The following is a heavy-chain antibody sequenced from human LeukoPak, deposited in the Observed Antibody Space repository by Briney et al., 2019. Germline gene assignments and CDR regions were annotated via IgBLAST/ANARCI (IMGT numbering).Heavy chain of an antibody. CDR1: GFTFSSYA. D-gene: IGHD2-21*02. V-gene: IGHV4-34*01. CDR2: INHSGST. CDR3: ARVGDCGGDCYFPPPWFDP. J-gene: IGHJ5*02. Sequence: GSLRLSCAASGFTFSSYAMSWVRQAPGKGLEWIGEINHSGSTNYNPSLKSRVTISVDTSKNQFSLKLSSVTAADTAVYYCARVGDCGGDCYFPPPWFDPWGQGTLVTVSS.